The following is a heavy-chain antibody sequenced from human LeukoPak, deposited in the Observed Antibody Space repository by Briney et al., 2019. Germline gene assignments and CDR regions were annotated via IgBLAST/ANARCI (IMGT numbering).Heavy chain of an antibody. V-gene: IGHV1-18*01. J-gene: IGHJ3*02. D-gene: IGHD1-26*01. CDR2: ISAYTGNT. CDR1: GYTFTRYG. CDR3: ARDLIVGATLAGGHDAFDI. Sequence: ASVKVSCKASGYTFTRYGISWGRQVPGQGREWMGWISAYTGNTNYAQNLQGRVTMTTDTSTRTAYLDLRSLRSDGTAVYYCARDLIVGATLAGGHDAFDIWGQGTMVTVSS.